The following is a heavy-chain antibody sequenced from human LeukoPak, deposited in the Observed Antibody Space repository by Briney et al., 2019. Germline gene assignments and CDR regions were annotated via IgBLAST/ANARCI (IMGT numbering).Heavy chain of an antibody. J-gene: IGHJ5*02. CDR3: TRDWIDRGTFDP. CDR1: GFTFSSYY. D-gene: IGHD2-2*03. Sequence: GGSLRLSCAASGFTFSSYYMHWVRQAPGKGLVWVSRIKSDGSVTGYADSVKGRFTISRDNARNTEYLQMNSLRAEDTAVYYCTRDWIDRGTFDPWGQGTLVTVSS. V-gene: IGHV3-74*01. CDR2: IKSDGSVT.